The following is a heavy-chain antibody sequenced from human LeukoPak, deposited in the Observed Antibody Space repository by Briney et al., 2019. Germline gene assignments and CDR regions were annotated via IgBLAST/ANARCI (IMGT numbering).Heavy chain of an antibody. V-gene: IGHV4-59*01. CDR2: IYYSGST. CDR1: GGSISSYY. Sequence: SETLSLTCTVSGGSISSYYWSWIRQPPGKGLEWIGYIYYSGSTNYNPSLKSRVTISVDTSKNQFFLKLSSVTAADTAVYYCARAPGSVATIEYYFDYWGQGTLVTVSS. CDR3: ARAPGSVATIEYYFDY. J-gene: IGHJ4*02. D-gene: IGHD5-12*01.